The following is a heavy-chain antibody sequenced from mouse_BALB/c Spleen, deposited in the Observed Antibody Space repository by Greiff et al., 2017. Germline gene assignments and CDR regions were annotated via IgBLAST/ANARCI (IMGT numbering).Heavy chain of an antibody. J-gene: IGHJ4*01. Sequence: DVQLQESGAELVRSGASVKLSCTASGFNIKDYYMHWVKQRPEQGLEWIGWIDPENGDTEYAPKFQGKATMTADTSSNTAYLQLSSLTSEDTAVYYCNEGNFYAMDYWGQGTSVTVSS. CDR1: GFNIKDYY. CDR2: IDPENGDT. V-gene: IGHV14-4*02. CDR3: NEGNFYAMDY.